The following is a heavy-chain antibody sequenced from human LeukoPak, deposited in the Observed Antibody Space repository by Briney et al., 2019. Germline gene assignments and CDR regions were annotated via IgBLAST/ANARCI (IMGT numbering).Heavy chain of an antibody. D-gene: IGHD3-10*01. Sequence: SETLSLTCTVSGGSISSGGYYWSWIRQPPGKGLEWIGYIYHSGSTYYNPSLKSRVTISVDRSKNQFSLKLSSVTAADTAVYYCAGGTDYYGSGSPFDYWGQGTLVTVSS. CDR3: AGGTDYYGSGSPFDY. V-gene: IGHV4-30-2*01. CDR1: GGSISSGGYY. J-gene: IGHJ4*02. CDR2: IYHSGST.